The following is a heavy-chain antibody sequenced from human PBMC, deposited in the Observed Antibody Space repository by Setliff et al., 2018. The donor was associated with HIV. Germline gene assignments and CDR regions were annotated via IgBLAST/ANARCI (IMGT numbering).Heavy chain of an antibody. V-gene: IGHV4-38-2*02. CDR3: ASYYGADEPSYYFDF. J-gene: IGHJ4*02. CDR1: GFSISSDYY. Sequence: PSETLSLTCTVSGFSISSDYYGGWLRQPPGKGLAWIGSIYHSGSTYYNPSLQSRVTMAVDTSKNQFSLKLSSVTAADTAVYYCASYYGADEPSYYFDFWGQGTQVTVSS. CDR2: IYHSGST. D-gene: IGHD3-22*01.